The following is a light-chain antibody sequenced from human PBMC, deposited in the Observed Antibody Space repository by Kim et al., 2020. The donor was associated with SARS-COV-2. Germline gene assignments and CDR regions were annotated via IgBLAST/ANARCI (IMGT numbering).Light chain of an antibody. J-gene: IGLJ3*02. Sequence: SVKLTCTLSSGHSSYAIAWHQQQPEKGPRYLMKLNSDGSHSKGDGIPDRFSGSSSGAERYLTISSLQSEDEADYYGQTWGTGINVFGGGTQLTVL. CDR3: QTWGTGINV. CDR1: SGHSSYA. CDR2: LNSDGSH. V-gene: IGLV4-69*01.